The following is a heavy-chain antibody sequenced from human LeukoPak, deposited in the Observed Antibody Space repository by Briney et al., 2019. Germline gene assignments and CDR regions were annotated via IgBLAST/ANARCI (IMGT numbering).Heavy chain of an antibody. D-gene: IGHD6-13*01. CDR1: GFTFSSYG. CDR3: AKTRPLDSSSWSHGDY. J-gene: IGHJ4*02. CDR2: ISGSGDST. V-gene: IGHV3-23*01. Sequence: GRSLRLSCAASGFTFSSYGMHWVRQAPGKGLEWVSAISGSGDSTYYGDSVKGRFTISRDNSKNTLYLQMNSLRAEDTAVYYCAKTRPLDSSSWSHGDYWGQGTLVTVSS.